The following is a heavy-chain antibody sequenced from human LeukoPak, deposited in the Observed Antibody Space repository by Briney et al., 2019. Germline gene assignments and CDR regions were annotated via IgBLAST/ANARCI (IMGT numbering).Heavy chain of an antibody. CDR1: GDSISSYF. D-gene: IGHD5-12*01. CDR3: ARDSGCDLS. CDR2: MYTSGNT. Sequence: SETLSLTCTVSGDSISSYFWSWIRQPAGKGLELIGRMYTSGNTIYNPSLKSRVSMSVDTSKNQLSLKVRSVTAADTAVYYCARDSGCDLSWGQGTLVTASS. J-gene: IGHJ4*02. V-gene: IGHV4-4*07.